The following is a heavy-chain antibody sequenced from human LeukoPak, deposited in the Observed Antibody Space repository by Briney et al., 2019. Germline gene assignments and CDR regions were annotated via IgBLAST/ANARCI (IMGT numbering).Heavy chain of an antibody. D-gene: IGHD2-15*01. CDR3: ARDSDVHCSGGSCTNFDY. CDR1: GFTFSSYN. V-gene: IGHV3-21*01. CDR2: ISSSSIYI. Sequence: GGSLRLSCAASGFTFSSYNMNWVRQAPGKGLEWVSSISSSSIYIYYADSVKGRFTISRDNAKKSLYLQMNSLRAEDTAIYYCARDSDVHCSGGSCTNFDYWGQGTLVTVSS. J-gene: IGHJ4*02.